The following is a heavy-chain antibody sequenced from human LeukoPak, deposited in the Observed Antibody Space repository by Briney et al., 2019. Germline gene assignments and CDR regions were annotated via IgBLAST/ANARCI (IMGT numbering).Heavy chain of an antibody. CDR3: ARDTFEPLVIDF. CDR2: VNAESTDI. D-gene: IGHD6-13*01. CDR1: GLSLRRYA. V-gene: IGHV3-21*05. Sequence: GGSLRLACAASGLSLRRYAMNWVRQAPGKGLEWVAYVNAESTDILYADSVRGRFTISRDNAKNSLYLQMNSLRAEDRGVYYCARDTFEPLVIDFWGQGTLVTVSS. J-gene: IGHJ4*02.